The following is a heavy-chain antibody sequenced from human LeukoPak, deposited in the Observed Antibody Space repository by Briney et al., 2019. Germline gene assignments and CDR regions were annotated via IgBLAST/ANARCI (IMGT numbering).Heavy chain of an antibody. J-gene: IGHJ4*02. Sequence: GGSLRLSCAAAGLTFSSYAMSWVRQAPGKGLEWVSAISGNGSSSYYADSVKGRFAISRDNSKNTLRLQMNRLRAEDTAIYYCAKVGSGGYYFDYWGQGTLVTVSS. CDR1: GLTFSSYA. V-gene: IGHV3-23*01. D-gene: IGHD6-19*01. CDR2: ISGNGSSS. CDR3: AKVGSGGYYFDY.